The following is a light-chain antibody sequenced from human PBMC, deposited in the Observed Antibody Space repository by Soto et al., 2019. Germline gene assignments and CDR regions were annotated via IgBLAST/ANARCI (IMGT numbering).Light chain of an antibody. V-gene: IGKV1-12*01. CDR1: QGINTW. CDR2: AAS. Sequence: DIQMTQSPSSVSGSVGDRVTITCRASQGINTWLAWYQQKPGKARNLLIYAASSLKSGVPSRFSGSGSGTDFTLTISSLQPEDFATYYCLQAKSFPITFGQGTRLEI. CDR3: LQAKSFPIT. J-gene: IGKJ5*01.